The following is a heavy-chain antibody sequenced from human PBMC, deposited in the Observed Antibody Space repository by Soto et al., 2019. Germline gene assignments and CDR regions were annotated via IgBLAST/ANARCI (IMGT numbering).Heavy chain of an antibody. V-gene: IGHV3-21*01. CDR1: GFTFSNYN. J-gene: IGHJ5*02. CDR3: AREGALKPFSS. CDR2: ISGTSVYI. Sequence: GGSLRLSCVASGFTFSNYNMNWVRQAPGKGLEWVSHISGTSVYIHYADSVKGRFTISRDNAKNSVYLQMDSLSVEDTAVYYCAREGALKPFSSWGQGALVTVSS.